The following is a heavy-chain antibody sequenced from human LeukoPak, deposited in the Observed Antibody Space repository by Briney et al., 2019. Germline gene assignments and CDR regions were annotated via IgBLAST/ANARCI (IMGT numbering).Heavy chain of an antibody. CDR2: ISSTASSI. CDR3: ARSGILYALDN. Sequence: GGSLRLSCTAPGFTFSDYYMTWIRQAPGKGLEWLSHISSTASSISYANSVKGRFTISRDNAKDSLYLEMNSLRVEDTAVYYCARSGILYALDNWGQGTLVTVSS. J-gene: IGHJ4*02. CDR1: GFTFSDYY. V-gene: IGHV3-11*04. D-gene: IGHD2-8*01.